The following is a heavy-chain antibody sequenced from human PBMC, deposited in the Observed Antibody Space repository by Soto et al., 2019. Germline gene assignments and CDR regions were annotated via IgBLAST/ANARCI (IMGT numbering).Heavy chain of an antibody. V-gene: IGHV3-23*01. CDR1: GFFFSSYT. J-gene: IGHJ4*02. CDR3: AKARDQQWVRLPFDY. D-gene: IGHD6-19*01. Sequence: EVQLLESGGGLVQPGGSLRLSCVGSGFFFSSYTMTWVRQAPGKGLEWVSSFSATSENTYYADSVRGRFTISRDNSKHTLFLQMNSLTADDTAMYYCAKARDQQWVRLPFDYWGQGILVIVSS. CDR2: FSATSENT.